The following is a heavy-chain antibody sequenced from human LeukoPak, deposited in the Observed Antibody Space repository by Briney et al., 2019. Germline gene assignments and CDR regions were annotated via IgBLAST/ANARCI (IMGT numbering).Heavy chain of an antibody. CDR3: ARGIAARKFDY. CDR2: IKQDGSEK. Sequence: GGSLRLSCAASGFTFSSNGMSWVRQAPGKGLEWVANIKQDGSEKYYVDSVKGRFTISRDNAKNSLYLQMNSLRAEDTAVYYCARGIAARKFDYWGQGTLVTVSS. V-gene: IGHV3-7*04. CDR1: GFTFSSNG. D-gene: IGHD6-6*01. J-gene: IGHJ4*02.